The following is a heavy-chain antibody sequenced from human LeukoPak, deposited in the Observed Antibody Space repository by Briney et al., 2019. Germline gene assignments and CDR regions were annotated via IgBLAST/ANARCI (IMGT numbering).Heavy chain of an antibody. Sequence: SETLSLTCTVSGGSISSGDYYWSWIRQPPGKGLEGIGYIYYSGSTYYNPSLKSRVTISVDTSKNQFSLKLSSVTAADTAVYYCARGPFSVVVPAAIVDYWGQGTLVTVSS. V-gene: IGHV4-30-4*01. CDR3: ARGPFSVVVPAAIVDY. J-gene: IGHJ4*02. CDR2: IYYSGST. D-gene: IGHD2-2*02. CDR1: GGSISSGDYY.